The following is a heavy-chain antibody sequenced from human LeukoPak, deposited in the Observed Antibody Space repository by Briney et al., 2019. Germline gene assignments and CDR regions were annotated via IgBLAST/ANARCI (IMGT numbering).Heavy chain of an antibody. Sequence: GGSLRLSCAASGFTFSSYAISWVRRAPGKGLKWVSIMSGSGGTTYYARSVKGRFTISRDNSRNTLFLQMNSLRVEDTAVYYCAKALGGRDAFNLWGQGALVTVSS. D-gene: IGHD5-24*01. CDR1: GFTFSSYA. V-gene: IGHV3-23*01. CDR3: AKALGGRDAFNL. CDR2: MSGSGGTT. J-gene: IGHJ5*02.